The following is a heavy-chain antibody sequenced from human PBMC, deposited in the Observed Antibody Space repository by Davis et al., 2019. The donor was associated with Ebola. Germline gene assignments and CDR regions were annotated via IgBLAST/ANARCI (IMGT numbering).Heavy chain of an antibody. J-gene: IGHJ4*02. CDR2: IYTSGST. V-gene: IGHV4-61*02. CDR1: GGSISSSSYY. CDR3: ARGRGSSRTFDY. D-gene: IGHD6-13*01. Sequence: PSETLSLTCTVSGGSISSSSYYRSWIRQPAGKGLEWIGRIYTSGSTNYNPSLKSRVTMSVDTSKNQFSLKLSSVTAADTAVYYCARGRGSSRTFDYWGQGTLVTVSS.